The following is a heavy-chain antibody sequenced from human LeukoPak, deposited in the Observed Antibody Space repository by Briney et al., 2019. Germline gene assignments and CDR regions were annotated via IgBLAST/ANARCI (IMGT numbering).Heavy chain of an antibody. Sequence: SETLSLTCTVSGGSISSSSYYWGWIRQPPGKGLEWIGSIYYSGSTYYNPSLKSRVTISVDTSKNQFSLKLSSVTAADTAVYYCARARIVVVTAGWFDPWGQGTLVTVSS. D-gene: IGHD2-2*01. CDR2: IYYSGST. CDR3: ARARIVVVTAGWFDP. V-gene: IGHV4-39*01. J-gene: IGHJ5*02. CDR1: GGSISSSSYY.